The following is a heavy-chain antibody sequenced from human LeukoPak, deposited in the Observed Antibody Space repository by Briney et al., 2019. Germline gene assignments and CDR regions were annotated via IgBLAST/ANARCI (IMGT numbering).Heavy chain of an antibody. D-gene: IGHD2-2*01. V-gene: IGHV1-24*01. CDR2: FDPEDGET. Sequence: ASVKVSCKVSGYTLTELSMHWVRQAPGKGLEWMGGFDPEDGETIYAQKFQGRVTMTEDTSTDTAYMELSSLRSEDTAVYYCATASCSSTSCGYYYYGMDVWGQGTTVTVSS. J-gene: IGHJ6*02. CDR1: GYTLTELS. CDR3: ATASCSSTSCGYYYYGMDV.